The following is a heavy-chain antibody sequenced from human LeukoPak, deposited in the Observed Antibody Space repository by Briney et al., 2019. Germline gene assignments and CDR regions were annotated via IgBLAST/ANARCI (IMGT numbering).Heavy chain of an antibody. CDR1: GFSFSNYG. J-gene: IGHJ4*02. V-gene: IGHV3-30*03. CDR2: MSYDGSNE. Sequence: PGKPLRLSCVASGFSFSNYGMHWVRQAPGKGLEWLAHMSYDGSNEYYADSVKGRFTISRDNSKKTLYLQMESLGTEDTAVYYCARGLGNWNCRLDSWGQGTLVTVSS. CDR3: ARGLGNWNCRLDS. D-gene: IGHD1-7*01.